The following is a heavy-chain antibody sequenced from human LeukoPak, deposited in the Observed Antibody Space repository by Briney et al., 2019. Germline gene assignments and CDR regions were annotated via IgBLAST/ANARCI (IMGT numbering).Heavy chain of an antibody. Sequence: PGGSLRLSCAASGFTFSSYSMNWVRQAPGKGLEWVSSISSSSSYLYYADSVKGRFTISRDNAKNSLYLQMNSLRAEDTAVYYCARGWNYEDYWGQGTLVTVSS. CDR3: ARGWNYEDY. CDR2: ISSSSSYL. V-gene: IGHV3-21*01. J-gene: IGHJ4*02. CDR1: GFTFSSYS. D-gene: IGHD1-7*01.